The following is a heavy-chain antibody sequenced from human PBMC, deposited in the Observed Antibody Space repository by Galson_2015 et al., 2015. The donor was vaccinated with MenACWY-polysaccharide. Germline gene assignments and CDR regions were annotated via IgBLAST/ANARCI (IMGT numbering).Heavy chain of an antibody. CDR3: VRPLGYTGDY. J-gene: IGHJ4*01. CDR2: INSNSGGT. CDR1: GYTFAGYY. D-gene: IGHD5-24*01. Sequence: SVKVSCKASGYTFAGYYIHWVRQAPGQGLEWMGWINSNSGGTNHAQKFQGMVTITRDTSISTSYMELSRLRSDDTAVYYCVRPLGYTGDYWGRGTLFPVSS. V-gene: IGHV1-2*02.